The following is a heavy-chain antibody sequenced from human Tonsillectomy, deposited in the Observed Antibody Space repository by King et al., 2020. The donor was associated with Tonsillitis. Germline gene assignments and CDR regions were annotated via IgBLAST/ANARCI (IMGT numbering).Heavy chain of an antibody. Sequence: VQLQESGPGLVKPSETLSLTCTVSGASFSRNFWSWIRQPPGKGLDWIGYISYSGSTNYNPSLKSRVTISVDTSKNQFSLKLTSVTAADTAVYYCARGEVITPPGWFDPWGQGTLVTVSS. CDR3: ARGEVITPPGWFDP. J-gene: IGHJ5*02. V-gene: IGHV4-59*01. CDR1: GASFSRNF. CDR2: ISYSGST. D-gene: IGHD3-22*01.